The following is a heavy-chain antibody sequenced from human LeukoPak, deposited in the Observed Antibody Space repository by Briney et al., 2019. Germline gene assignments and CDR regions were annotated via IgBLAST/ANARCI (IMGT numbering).Heavy chain of an antibody. J-gene: IGHJ6*02. CDR1: GGSISSYC. CDR3: ARVTRSGSYYYYYGMDV. D-gene: IGHD1-26*01. Sequence: SETLSLTCTVSGGSISSYCWSWIRQPPGKGLEWIGYIYYSGSTNYNPSLKSRVTISVDTSKNQISLKLSSVTAADTAVYYCARVTRSGSYYYYYGMDVWGQGTTVTVSS. V-gene: IGHV4-59*01. CDR2: IYYSGST.